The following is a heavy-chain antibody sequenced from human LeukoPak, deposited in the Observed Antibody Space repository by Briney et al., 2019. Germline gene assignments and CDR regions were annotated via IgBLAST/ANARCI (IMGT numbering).Heavy chain of an antibody. CDR2: ISYDGSKK. CDR1: AFTLSTYG. CDR3: AKGQIVVAAPDAFDI. D-gene: IGHD3-22*01. J-gene: IGHJ3*02. Sequence: RGSRRLSCAPSAFTLSTYGMHWVRQAPGKGLEWVAVISYDGSKKYYADSVKGRFTISRDNSKNTLYLQMNSLRAEDTAVYYCAKGQIVVAAPDAFDIWGQGTMVTVSS. V-gene: IGHV3-30*18.